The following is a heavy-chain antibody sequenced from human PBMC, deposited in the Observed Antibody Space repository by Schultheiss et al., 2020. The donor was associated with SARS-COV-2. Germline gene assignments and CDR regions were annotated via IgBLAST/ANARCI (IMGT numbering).Heavy chain of an antibody. D-gene: IGHD3-3*01. Sequence: GGSLRLSCAASGFTVSSNYMSWVRQAPGKGLEWVSAISGSGSSSIYYADSVKGRFTISRDNAKNSLYLQMNSLRDEDTAVYYCATEYNDFWSGRNHGPFDYWGQGTLVTVSS. CDR1: GFTVSSNY. CDR2: ISGSGSSSI. J-gene: IGHJ4*02. CDR3: ATEYNDFWSGRNHGPFDY. V-gene: IGHV3-21*01.